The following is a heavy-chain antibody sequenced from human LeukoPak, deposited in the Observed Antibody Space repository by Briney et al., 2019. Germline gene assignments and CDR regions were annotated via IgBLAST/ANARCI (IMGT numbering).Heavy chain of an antibody. CDR2: MNPNSGNT. CDR1: GYTFTIYD. Sequence: AAVNVSYKASGYTFTIYDNNWVRQAAGQGLEWMGWMNPNSGNTGYAQKFQGRVTMTRNTSISTAYMELSSLRSEDTAVYYCAIIGYSYGYWGQGTLVTVSS. D-gene: IGHD5-18*01. CDR3: AIIGYSYGY. V-gene: IGHV1-8*01. J-gene: IGHJ4*02.